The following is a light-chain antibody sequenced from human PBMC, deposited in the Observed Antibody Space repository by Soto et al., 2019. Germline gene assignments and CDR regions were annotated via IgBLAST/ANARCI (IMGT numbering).Light chain of an antibody. CDR1: QTIATSS. J-gene: IGKJ2*01. CDR3: QQYSSSPHT. V-gene: IGKV3-20*01. CDR2: GAS. Sequence: EIVLTQSPGTLSLSPGERATLSCRASQTIATSSLARFQQRPGQAPRLLIYGASNRATGIPVRFSGSGSGTDFTLTISRLEPEDFAVFYCQQYSSSPHTFGQGTKLEIK.